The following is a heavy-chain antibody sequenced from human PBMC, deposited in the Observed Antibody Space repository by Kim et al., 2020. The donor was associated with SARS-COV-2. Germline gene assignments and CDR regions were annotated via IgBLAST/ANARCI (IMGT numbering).Heavy chain of an antibody. CDR2: IYYSGST. D-gene: IGHD3-22*01. V-gene: IGHV4-39*07. J-gene: IGHJ4*02. CDR1: GGSISSSSYY. Sequence: SETLSLTCTVSGGSISSSSYYWGWIRQPPGKGLEWIGSIYYSGSTYYNPSLKSRVTISVDTSKNQFSLKLSSVTAADTAVYYCVHLSSGYYYHFDYWGQGTLVTVSS. CDR3: VHLSSGYYYHFDY.